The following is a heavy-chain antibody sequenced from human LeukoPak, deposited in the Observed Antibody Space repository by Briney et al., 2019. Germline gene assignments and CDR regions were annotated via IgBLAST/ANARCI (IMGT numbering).Heavy chain of an antibody. J-gene: IGHJ4*02. CDR3: ARDRDCSSTSCLENYFDY. V-gene: IGHV3-11*06. Sequence: GGSLRLSCAASGFTFSDYYMSWIRQAPGKGLEWVSYISSSNSYTNYADSVKGRFTISRDNAKNSLYLQMNSLRAEDTAVYYCARDRDCSSTSCLENYFDYWGQGTLVTVSS. CDR2: ISSSNSYT. D-gene: IGHD2-2*01. CDR1: GFTFSDYY.